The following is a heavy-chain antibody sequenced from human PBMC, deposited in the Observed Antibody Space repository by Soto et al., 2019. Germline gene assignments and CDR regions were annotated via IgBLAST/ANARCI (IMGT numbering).Heavy chain of an antibody. V-gene: IGHV3-48*01. Sequence: GGSLRLSCAASGFTFSSYSMNWVRQAPGKGLEWVSYISSSSSTIYYADSVKGRFTISRDNAKNSLYLQMNSLRAEDTAVYYCARESGHYYGSGSYQYDYWGQGTLVTVSS. D-gene: IGHD3-10*01. CDR1: GFTFSSYS. J-gene: IGHJ4*02. CDR2: ISSSSSTI. CDR3: ARESGHYYGSGSYQYDY.